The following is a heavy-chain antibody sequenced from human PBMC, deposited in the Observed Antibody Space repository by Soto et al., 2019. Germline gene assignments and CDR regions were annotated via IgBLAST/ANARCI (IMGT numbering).Heavy chain of an antibody. CDR3: ASASALGWELLPPYGMDV. J-gene: IGHJ6*02. D-gene: IGHD1-26*01. V-gene: IGHV1-18*01. CDR2: ISAYNGNT. CDR1: GYTFTSYG. Sequence: GASVKVSCKASGYTFTSYGISWVRQAPGQGLEWMGWISAYNGNTNYAQKLQGRVTMTTDTSTSTAYMELRSLRSDDTAVYYCASASALGWELLPPYGMDVWGQGTTVTVSS.